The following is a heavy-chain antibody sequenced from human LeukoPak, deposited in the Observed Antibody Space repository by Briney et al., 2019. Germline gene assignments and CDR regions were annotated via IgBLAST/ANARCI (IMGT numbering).Heavy chain of an antibody. CDR1: GGSISSGGYS. CDR3: ARDGYDYAFDI. CDR2: TYHSEST. D-gene: IGHD5-12*01. Sequence: SETLSLTCAVSGGSISSGGYSWSWIRQPPGKGLEWIGYTYHSESTYYNPSLKSRVTISVDRSKNQFSLKLSSVTAADTAVYYCARDGYDYAFDIWGQGTMVTVYS. J-gene: IGHJ3*02. V-gene: IGHV4-30-2*01.